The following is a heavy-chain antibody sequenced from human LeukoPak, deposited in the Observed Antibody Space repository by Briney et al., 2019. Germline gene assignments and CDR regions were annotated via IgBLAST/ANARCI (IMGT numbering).Heavy chain of an antibody. CDR2: IYYSGST. V-gene: IGHV4-59*01. CDR1: GGSISSYY. D-gene: IGHD6-19*01. Sequence: SETLSPTCTVSGGSISSYYWSWIRQPPGKGLEWIGYIYYSGSTNYNPSLKSRVTISVDTSKNQLSLKLSSVTAADTAVYYCARGSAVAGTSYYYGMDVWGQGTTVTVSS. J-gene: IGHJ6*02. CDR3: ARGSAVAGTSYYYGMDV.